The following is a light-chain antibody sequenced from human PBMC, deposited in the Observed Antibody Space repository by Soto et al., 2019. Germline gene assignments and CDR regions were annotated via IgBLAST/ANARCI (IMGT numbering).Light chain of an antibody. CDR3: QQRSHWPRT. CDR2: KAS. J-gene: IGKJ1*01. CDR1: QSISSW. V-gene: IGKV1-5*03. Sequence: DIQMTQSPSTLSASVGDRVTITCRASQSISSWLAWYQQKPGKAPKLLIYKASSLESGVPARFSGSGSGTNFSLTISSLEPEDFAVYYCQQRSHWPRTFGQGTKVDIK.